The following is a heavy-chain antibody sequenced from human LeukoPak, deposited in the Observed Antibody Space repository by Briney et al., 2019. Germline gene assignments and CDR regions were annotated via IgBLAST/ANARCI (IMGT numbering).Heavy chain of an antibody. Sequence: SETLSLTCAVYGGSFSGYYWSWIRQPPGKGLEWIGEINHSGSTNYNPSLKSRVTISVDTSKNQFSLKLSSVTAADTAVYYCAREPRIDSSGYYEYYFDYWGQGTLVTVSS. V-gene: IGHV4-34*01. D-gene: IGHD3-22*01. CDR1: GGSFSGYY. CDR2: INHSGST. CDR3: AREPRIDSSGYYEYYFDY. J-gene: IGHJ4*02.